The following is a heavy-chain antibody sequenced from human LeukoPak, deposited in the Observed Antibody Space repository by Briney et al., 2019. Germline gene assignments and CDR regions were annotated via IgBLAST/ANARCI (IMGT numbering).Heavy chain of an antibody. CDR2: ISGRCGST. CDR1: GFSFSSYG. Sequence: GGSLRLSCAASGFSFSSYGMSWVRQAPGKGLDWVSGISGRCGSTYYADSVKGRFTISRDNSKNTLYLQMNSLRAEDTAVYYCAKDREWLLRLFDYWGQGTLVTVSS. J-gene: IGHJ4*02. CDR3: AKDREWLLRLFDY. D-gene: IGHD3-22*01. V-gene: IGHV3-23*01.